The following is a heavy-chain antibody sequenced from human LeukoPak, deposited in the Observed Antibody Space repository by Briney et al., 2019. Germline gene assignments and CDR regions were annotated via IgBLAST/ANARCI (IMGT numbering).Heavy chain of an antibody. CDR2: VKQDGSEK. CDR3: ARVNGDYAYYFDY. CDR1: GFTFNRYW. J-gene: IGHJ4*02. D-gene: IGHD4-17*01. Sequence: PGGSLRLSCVGSGFTFNRYWMSWVRQAPGKGPEWVANVKQDGSEKHYLDSVEGRFTISRDNAKNSLYLQMSSLRAEDTAVYYCARVNGDYAYYFDYWGQGTLVTVSS. V-gene: IGHV3-7*05.